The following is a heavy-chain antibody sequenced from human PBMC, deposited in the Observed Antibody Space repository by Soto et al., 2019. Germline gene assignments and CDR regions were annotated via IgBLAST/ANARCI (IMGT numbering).Heavy chain of an antibody. CDR3: AKDRRAGGNYGFYSDF. D-gene: IGHD1-7*01. CDR2: SSVTGAGT. V-gene: IGHV3-23*01. J-gene: IGHJ4*02. Sequence: EVQLLESGGGLVQPGGSLRLSCAASGVTFRSYAMTWVRQAPGKGLGWVSFSSVTGAGTYYADSVKGRFTISRDNSKNTLYLQMTSLRADDTAVYYCAKDRRAGGNYGFYSDFWGQGALVIVSS. CDR1: GVTFRSYA.